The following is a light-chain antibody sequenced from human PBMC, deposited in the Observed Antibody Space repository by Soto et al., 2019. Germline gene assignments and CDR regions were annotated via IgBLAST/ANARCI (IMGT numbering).Light chain of an antibody. J-gene: IGKJ1*01. V-gene: IGKV4-1*01. CDR2: WAS. Sequence: DIVMTQSPDSLAVSLGERATINCKSSQNVLYSSNNKHYLAWYQQKPGQPPKLLIYWASTRDSGVPDRFSGSGSGKYFTLTISSLHAEDVAVYYCQQYYSTPGWTFGQGTKVELK. CDR3: QQYYSTPGWT. CDR1: QNVLYSSNNKHY.